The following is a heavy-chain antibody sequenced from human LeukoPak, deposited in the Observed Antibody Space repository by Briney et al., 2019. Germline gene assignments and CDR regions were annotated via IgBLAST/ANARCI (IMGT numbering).Heavy chain of an antibody. J-gene: IGHJ1*01. CDR1: GFTFSSYS. D-gene: IGHD3-22*01. CDR3: ARDLGVKDYYDSSGYYPEAFQH. Sequence: GGSLRLSCAASGFTFSSYSMNWVRQAPGKGLEWVSSISSSSSYIYYADSVKGRFTTSRDNAKNSLYLQMNSLRAEDTAVYYCARDLGVKDYYDSSGYYPEAFQHWGQGTLVTVSS. CDR2: ISSSSSYI. V-gene: IGHV3-21*01.